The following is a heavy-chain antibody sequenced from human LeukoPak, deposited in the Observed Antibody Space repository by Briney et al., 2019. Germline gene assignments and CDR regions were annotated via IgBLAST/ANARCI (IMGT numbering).Heavy chain of an antibody. Sequence: PSETLSLTCTVSGGSISSSSYYWGWIRQPPGKGLEWIGSIYYSGSTYYNPSLKSRVTISVDTSKNEFSLEVYSVTAADTAVYFCVRGPTDTFHDFDYWGPGTMVTVSS. J-gene: IGHJ4*02. CDR1: GGSISSSSYY. CDR3: VRGPTDTFHDFDY. D-gene: IGHD2/OR15-2a*01. V-gene: IGHV4-39*01. CDR2: IYYSGST.